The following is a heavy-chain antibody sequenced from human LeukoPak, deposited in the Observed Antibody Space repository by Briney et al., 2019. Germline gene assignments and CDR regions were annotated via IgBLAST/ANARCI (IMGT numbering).Heavy chain of an antibody. CDR1: GFTFSSYR. D-gene: IGHD1-14*01. CDR2: IKQDGSEK. Sequence: GGSLRLSCAASGFTFSSYRMSWVRQAPGKGLEWVANIKQDGSEKYYVDSVKGRFTISRDNAKNSLYLQMNSLRAEDTAVYYCAREPEASLDYWGQGTLVTVSS. J-gene: IGHJ4*02. CDR3: AREPEASLDY. V-gene: IGHV3-7*03.